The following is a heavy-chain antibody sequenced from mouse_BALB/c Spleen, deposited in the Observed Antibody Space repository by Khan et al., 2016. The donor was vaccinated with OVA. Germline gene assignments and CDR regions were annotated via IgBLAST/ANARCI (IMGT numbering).Heavy chain of an antibody. CDR1: GFNIKDYY. V-gene: IGHV14-1*02. CDR2: IDPENGDT. J-gene: IGHJ3*01. D-gene: IGHD2-3*01. Sequence: VQLKESGAELVRPGALVKLSCKASGFNIKDYYMHWVKQRPEQGLVWIGRIDPENGDTIYDPKFQGKASITSDTSSNTAYLQLSSLTSEDTAVYYCARDGYSPWFAYWGQGILVTVSA. CDR3: ARDGYSPWFAY.